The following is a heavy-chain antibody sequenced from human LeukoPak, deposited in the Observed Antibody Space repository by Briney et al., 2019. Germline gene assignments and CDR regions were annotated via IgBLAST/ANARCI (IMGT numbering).Heavy chain of an antibody. Sequence: GGSLRLSCAASGLTFSSYSMNWVRQAPGKGLEWVSSISSSSNYIYYADSVKGRFTISRDNAKNSLYLQMNSLRAEDTAVYYCARDSEYYDSSGYYYTWYGMDVWGQGTTVTVSS. CDR2: ISSSSNYI. CDR1: GLTFSSYS. D-gene: IGHD3-22*01. J-gene: IGHJ6*02. CDR3: ARDSEYYDSSGYYYTWYGMDV. V-gene: IGHV3-21*06.